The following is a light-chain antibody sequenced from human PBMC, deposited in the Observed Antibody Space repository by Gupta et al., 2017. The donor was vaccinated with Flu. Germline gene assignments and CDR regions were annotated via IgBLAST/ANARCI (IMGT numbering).Light chain of an antibody. Sequence: EIVMPQSAATLSVSTGESATLSCRASQCVSSNLAWYQQKPGQAPRLLIYGASTRATGIPARFSGSGSWTEFTLTIISLQSEDFAVYYCRQYNNWPPLTFGGGTKVEIK. CDR2: GAS. J-gene: IGKJ4*01. V-gene: IGKV3-15*01. CDR1: QCVSSN. CDR3: RQYNNWPPLT.